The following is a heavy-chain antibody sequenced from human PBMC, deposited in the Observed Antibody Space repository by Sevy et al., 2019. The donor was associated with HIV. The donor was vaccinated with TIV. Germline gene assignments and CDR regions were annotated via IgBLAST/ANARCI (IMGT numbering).Heavy chain of an antibody. V-gene: IGHV3-23*01. CDR1: GFTFSSYA. CDR2: ISGADSST. J-gene: IGHJ3*02. Sequence: GGSLRLSCAASGFTFSSYAMNWVRQAPGKGLQWVSAISGADSSTHYADSVKGRFTISRDNSKHTLYLQMNSLRAEDTAIYYCAKDVVVLIGDAFDIWGQGTMVTVSS. CDR3: AKDVVVLIGDAFDI. D-gene: IGHD3-22*01.